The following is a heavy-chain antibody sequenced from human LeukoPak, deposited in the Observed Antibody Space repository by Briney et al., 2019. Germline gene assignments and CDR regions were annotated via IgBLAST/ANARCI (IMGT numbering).Heavy chain of an antibody. D-gene: IGHD3-22*01. CDR3: ARERIRYYYDSSGYRANWFDP. CDR2: INHSGST. CDR1: GGSISSYY. Sequence: SETLSLTCTVSGGSISSYYWSWIRQPPGKGLEWIGEINHSGSTNYNPSLKSRVTISVDTSKNQFSLKLSSVTAADTAVYYCARERIRYYYDSSGYRANWFDPWGQGTLVTVSS. J-gene: IGHJ5*02. V-gene: IGHV4-34*01.